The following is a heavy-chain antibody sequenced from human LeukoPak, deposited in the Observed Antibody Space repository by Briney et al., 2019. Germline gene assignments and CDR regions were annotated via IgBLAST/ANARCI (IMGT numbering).Heavy chain of an antibody. V-gene: IGHV4-39*07. CDR2: IYRDGNT. D-gene: IGHD2-8*01. Sequence: SETLSLTCTVSGGSISSGGYYWSWIRQSPEKGLEWIGEIYRDGNTNYNPSLKSRATISVDTSNNQFSLKLTSVTAADTAMYYCGRNGAYCIDYWGQGTLVTVSS. CDR3: GRNGAYCIDY. CDR1: GGSISSGGYY. J-gene: IGHJ4*02.